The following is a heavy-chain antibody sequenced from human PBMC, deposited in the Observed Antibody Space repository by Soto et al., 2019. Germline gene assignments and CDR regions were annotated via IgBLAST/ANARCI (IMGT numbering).Heavy chain of an antibody. V-gene: IGHV1-24*01. J-gene: IGHJ6*02. Sequence: ASVKVSFKVSGYTLTELSMHWVRQAPGKGLEWMGGFDPEDGETIYAQKFQGRVTMTADTSTDTAYMELSSLRSEDTAVYYCASNPSRRAAAGKPFRKYGMDVWGQGTTVTVSS. CDR3: ASNPSRRAAAGKPFRKYGMDV. CDR1: GYTLTELS. CDR2: FDPEDGET. D-gene: IGHD6-13*01.